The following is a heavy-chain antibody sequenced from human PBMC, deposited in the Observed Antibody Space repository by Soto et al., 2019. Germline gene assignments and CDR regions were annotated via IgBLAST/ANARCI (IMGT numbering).Heavy chain of an antibody. CDR3: AKGRAPGGWYPPYYYGMDV. J-gene: IGHJ6*02. D-gene: IGHD6-19*01. V-gene: IGHV3-23*01. CDR1: GFTFSTYA. Sequence: EVQLLESGGGLVQPGGSLRLSCAASGFTFSTYAMSWVRQAPGKGLEWVSSISGSGGSTLYADSVKGRITISRDNSKNTLYLQMNSLRAEDTAVYYCAKGRAPGGWYPPYYYGMDVWGLGTTVTASS. CDR2: ISGSGGST.